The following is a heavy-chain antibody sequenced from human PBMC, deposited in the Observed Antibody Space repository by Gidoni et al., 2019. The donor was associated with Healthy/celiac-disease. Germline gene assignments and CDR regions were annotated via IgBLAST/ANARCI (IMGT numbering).Heavy chain of an antibody. CDR2: IRSKANSYAT. J-gene: IGHJ6*03. CDR3: TSLHQLDYYYYYYMDV. Sequence: EVQLVESGGGLVQPGGSLKLSCAASGFTFSGSAMHWVRQASGKGLEWVGRIRSKANSYATAYAASVKGRFTISRDDSKNTAYLQMNSLKTEDTAVYYCTSLHQLDYYYYYYMDVWGKGTTVTVSS. CDR1: GFTFSGSA. D-gene: IGHD6-6*01. V-gene: IGHV3-73*01.